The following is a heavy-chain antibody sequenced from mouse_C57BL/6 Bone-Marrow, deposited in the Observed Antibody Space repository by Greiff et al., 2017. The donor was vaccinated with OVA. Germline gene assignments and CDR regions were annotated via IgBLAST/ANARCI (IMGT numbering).Heavy chain of an antibody. Sequence: EVKVVESGGGLVQPGGSLKLSCAASGFTFSDYYMYWVRQTPEKRLEWVAYISNGGGSTYYPDTVKGRFTISRDNAKNTLYLQMSRLKSEDTAMYYCARRASNYDYAMDYWGQGTSVTVSS. J-gene: IGHJ4*01. D-gene: IGHD2-5*01. V-gene: IGHV5-12*01. CDR3: ARRASNYDYAMDY. CDR2: ISNGGGST. CDR1: GFTFSDYY.